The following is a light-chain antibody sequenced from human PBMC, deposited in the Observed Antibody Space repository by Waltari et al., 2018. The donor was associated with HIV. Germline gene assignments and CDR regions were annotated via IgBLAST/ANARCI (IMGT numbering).Light chain of an antibody. V-gene: IGLV3-25*03. CDR1: ALPKQY. J-gene: IGLJ3*02. CDR3: QSADSSGTYWV. CDR2: KDS. Sequence: SYELTQPPSVSVSPGQTARITCSGDALPKQYAYWYQQKPGQAPVLGIYKDSERPSGFPVRFSGSSSGTTVTLTISGGQAEDEADYYCQSADSSGTYWVFGGGTKLTVL.